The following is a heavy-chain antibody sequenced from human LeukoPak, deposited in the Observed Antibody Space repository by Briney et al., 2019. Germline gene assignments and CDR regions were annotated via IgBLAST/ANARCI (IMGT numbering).Heavy chain of an antibody. CDR1: GFTFSGYA. CDR2: IGTAGDT. CDR3: ATYAHHAFDI. J-gene: IGHJ3*02. D-gene: IGHD2-2*01. Sequence: GGSLRLSCAASGFTFSGYAIHWVRQATGKGLEWFSPIGTAGDTYYPGSVKGRFTISREKGKNSLYLQMNSLRAGDTAIYYCATYAHHAFDIWGQGTLVTVSS. V-gene: IGHV3-13*01.